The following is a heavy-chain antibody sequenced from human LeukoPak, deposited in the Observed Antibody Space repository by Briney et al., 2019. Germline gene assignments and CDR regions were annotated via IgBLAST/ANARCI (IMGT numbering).Heavy chain of an antibody. J-gene: IGHJ4*02. Sequence: SETLSLTCTVSGGSISSYYWSWIRQPPGKGLEWIGYIYYSGSTNYNPSLKSRVTVSLDTSKNQFSLKLSSVTAADTAVYYCAGNGVYGSGKAYWGQGTLVTVSS. V-gene: IGHV4-59*08. D-gene: IGHD3-10*01. CDR2: IYYSGST. CDR1: GGSISSYY. CDR3: AGNGVYGSGKAY.